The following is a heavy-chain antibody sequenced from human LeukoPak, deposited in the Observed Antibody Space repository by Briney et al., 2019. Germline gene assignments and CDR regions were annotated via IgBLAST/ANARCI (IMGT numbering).Heavy chain of an antibody. CDR1: GYSISSAY. CDR2: IYYSGST. Sequence: SETLSLTCTVSGYSISSAYQWGWGWIRQPPGKGLEWIGYIYYSGSTNYNPSLKSRVTISVDTSKNQFSLKLSSVTAADTAVYYCARGGYDSSGHAPWGQGTLVTVSS. CDR3: ARGGYDSSGHAP. D-gene: IGHD3-22*01. V-gene: IGHV4-59*01. J-gene: IGHJ5*02.